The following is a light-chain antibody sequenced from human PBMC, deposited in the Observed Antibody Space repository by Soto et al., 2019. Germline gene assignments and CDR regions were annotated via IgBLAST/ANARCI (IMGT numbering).Light chain of an antibody. CDR2: SAS. CDR3: LQSYRTLET. CDR1: QAIGTY. V-gene: IGKV1-39*01. Sequence: DIQMTQSPSSLSASVGDRVTITCRASQAIGTYLYWYQHKPGKAPKLLIYSASSLQSGVPSRFSGSGSGTEFTLTITSLQPEDFATYYCLQSYRTLETFGPGTRVEIK. J-gene: IGKJ3*01.